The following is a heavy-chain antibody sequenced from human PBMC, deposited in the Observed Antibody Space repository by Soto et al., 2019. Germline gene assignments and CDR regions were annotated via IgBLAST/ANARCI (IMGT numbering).Heavy chain of an antibody. Sequence: GASVKVSCKASGYIFTGYYMHWVRQAPGQGLEWMGWINPNSGDTKYAQKFQGRVIMTRDTSISTASVELSSLTSDDTAVYYCARASEGSSWYISPFDNWGLGTMVTVSS. CDR3: ARASEGSSWYISPFDN. V-gene: IGHV1-2*02. CDR2: INPNSGDT. J-gene: IGHJ4*02. D-gene: IGHD6-13*01. CDR1: GYIFTGYY.